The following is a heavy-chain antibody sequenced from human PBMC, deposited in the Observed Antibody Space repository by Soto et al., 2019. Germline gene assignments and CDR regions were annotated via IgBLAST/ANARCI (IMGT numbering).Heavy chain of an antibody. Sequence: SLRLSCAASGFTFSSYAMHWVRQAPGKGLEWVAVISYDGSNKYYADSVKGRFTISRDNSKNTLYLQMNSLRAEDTAVYYCAHLPMAYDYGDYGVRVAFDIWGQGTMVTVSS. CDR3: AHLPMAYDYGDYGVRVAFDI. J-gene: IGHJ3*02. CDR2: ISYDGSNK. CDR1: GFTFSSYA. D-gene: IGHD4-17*01. V-gene: IGHV3-30-3*01.